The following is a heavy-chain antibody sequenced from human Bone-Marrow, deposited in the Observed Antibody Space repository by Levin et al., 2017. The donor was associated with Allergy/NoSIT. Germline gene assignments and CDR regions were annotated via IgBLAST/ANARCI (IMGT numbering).Heavy chain of an antibody. D-gene: IGHD1-26*01. CDR2: ISTYNDNT. CDR1: GYTFTSYG. J-gene: IGHJ4*02. Sequence: GESLKISCKASGYTFTSYGITWVRQAPGQGLEWMGWISTYNDNTNYAQNLQGRVTMTTDTSTSTAYMELRSLRSDDTAVYYCARDQVGATSDYWGQGTLVTVSS. CDR3: ARDQVGATSDY. V-gene: IGHV1-18*01.